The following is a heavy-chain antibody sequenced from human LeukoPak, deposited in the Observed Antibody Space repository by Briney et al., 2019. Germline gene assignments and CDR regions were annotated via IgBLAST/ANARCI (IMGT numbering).Heavy chain of an antibody. J-gene: IGHJ3*02. D-gene: IGHD6-13*01. CDR1: GGSISSGGYY. V-gene: IGHV4-31*03. Sequence: SQTLSLTCTVSGGSISSGGYYWSWIRQHPGKGLEWIGYIYYSGSTYYNPSLKSRFTISVDTSKNQFSLKLSSVTAADTAVYYCARDEQQLVHDAFDIWGQGTMVTVSS. CDR3: ARDEQQLVHDAFDI. CDR2: IYYSGST.